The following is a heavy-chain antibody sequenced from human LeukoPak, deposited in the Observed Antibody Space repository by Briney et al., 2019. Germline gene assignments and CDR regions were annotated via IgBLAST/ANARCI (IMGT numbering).Heavy chain of an antibody. V-gene: IGHV4-4*02. Sequence: SGTLSLTCAVSGVSMSSNNWWSWVRQPPGKGLEWIGEIHESGSTNYNPSLKSSVTISVDKSKDQFSLKLSSVTAADTAVYYCARHEGFSQKDWGQGTQVTVS. CDR3: ARHEGFSQKD. J-gene: IGHJ4*02. CDR1: GVSMSSNNW. CDR2: IHESGST.